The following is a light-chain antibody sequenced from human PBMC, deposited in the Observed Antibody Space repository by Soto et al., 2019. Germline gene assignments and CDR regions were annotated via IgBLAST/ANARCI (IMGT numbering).Light chain of an antibody. CDR1: QSVSSSY. V-gene: IGKV3-20*01. CDR2: GAS. CDR3: QQYCSSPLIT. J-gene: IGKJ5*01. Sequence: EIVLTQSPGTLSLSPGERATLSCRASQSVSSSYLAWYQQKPGQAPRLLIYGASSRATGIPDGFIGSRSGTDFTLTISRLEPEDFAVYYCQQYCSSPLITFGQGTLLEIK.